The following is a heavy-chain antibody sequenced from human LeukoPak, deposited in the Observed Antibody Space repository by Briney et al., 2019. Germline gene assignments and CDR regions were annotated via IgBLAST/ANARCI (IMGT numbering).Heavy chain of an antibody. Sequence: GGSLRLSCAASGFTFSSYSMNWVRQAPGKGLEWVSFISGTSSTIYYADSVKGRFTISRDNAQNSLYLQMNSLRGEDTAVYYCATSGSYRFDYWGQGTLVTVSS. CDR1: GFTFSSYS. D-gene: IGHD1-26*01. V-gene: IGHV3-48*01. CDR2: ISGTSSTI. J-gene: IGHJ4*02. CDR3: ATSGSYRFDY.